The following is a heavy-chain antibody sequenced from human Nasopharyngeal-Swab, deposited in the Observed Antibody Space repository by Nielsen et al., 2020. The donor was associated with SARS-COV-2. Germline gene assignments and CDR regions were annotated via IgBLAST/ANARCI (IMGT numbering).Heavy chain of an antibody. Sequence: GSLRLSCAVYGGSFSGYYWSWIRQPPGKGLEWIGEINHSGSTNYNPSLKSRVTISVDTSKNQFSLKLSSVTAADTAVYYCARGRGVFGVVSRFYYYMDVWGKGTTVTVSS. V-gene: IGHV4-34*01. D-gene: IGHD3-3*01. CDR3: ARGRGVFGVVSRFYYYMDV. CDR1: GGSFSGYY. J-gene: IGHJ6*03. CDR2: INHSGST.